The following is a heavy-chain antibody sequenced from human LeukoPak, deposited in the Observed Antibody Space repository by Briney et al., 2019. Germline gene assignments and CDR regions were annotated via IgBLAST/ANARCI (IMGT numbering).Heavy chain of an antibody. J-gene: IGHJ4*02. CDR1: GYTFTEYN. Sequence: ASLKVSCKASGYTFTEYNIHWVRQAPGLGLEWMGWINPNSGGTNYAQKFQGRVTMTRDTSINTAYMEVSRLSSDDTAVYYCARPTLRVSGSFHFWGRGTLATVSS. V-gene: IGHV1-2*02. D-gene: IGHD1-26*01. CDR3: ARPTLRVSGSFHF. CDR2: INPNSGGT.